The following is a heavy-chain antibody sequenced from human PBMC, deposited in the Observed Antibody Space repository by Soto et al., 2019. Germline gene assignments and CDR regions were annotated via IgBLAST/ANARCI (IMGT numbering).Heavy chain of an antibody. V-gene: IGHV3-7*01. CDR3: ARASYCGLGCDYYFDY. CDR1: GFTFGSYW. D-gene: IGHD1-26*01. Sequence: EVQLVESGGGLVQPGGSLRLSCAVSGFTFGSYWMNWVRLIPGKGLEWVAYIKPDGSATYYVDSVKGRFTISRDNAKNSRYLQINSRRVEDTSVYYCARASYCGLGCDYYFDYGGQGTLVTVSS. CDR2: IKPDGSAT. J-gene: IGHJ4*02.